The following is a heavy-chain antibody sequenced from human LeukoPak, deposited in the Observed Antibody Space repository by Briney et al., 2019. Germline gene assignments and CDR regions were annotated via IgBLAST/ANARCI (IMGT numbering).Heavy chain of an antibody. V-gene: IGHV1-2*02. CDR1: GYTFTGYC. CDR2: INPNSGGT. Sequence: ASVKVSCKASGYTFTGYCMHWVRQAPGQGLEWMGWINPNSGGTNYAQKFQGRVTMTRDTSISTAYMELSRLRSDDTAVYYCARVYISTPYYYYYGMDVWGQGTTVTVSS. D-gene: IGHD1-1*01. CDR3: ARVYISTPYYYYYGMDV. J-gene: IGHJ6*02.